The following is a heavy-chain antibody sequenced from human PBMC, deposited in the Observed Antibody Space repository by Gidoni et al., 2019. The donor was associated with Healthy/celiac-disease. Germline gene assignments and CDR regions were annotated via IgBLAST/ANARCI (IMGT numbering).Heavy chain of an antibody. CDR1: GGTFSSYA. CDR2: IIPIFGTA. D-gene: IGHD2-15*01. CDR3: ARSLVVVAATSYNWFDP. Sequence: QVQLVQSGAEVKKPGSSVKFSCKASGGTFSSYAISWVRQAPGQGLEWMGGIIPIFGTANYAQKFQGRVTITADESTSTAYMELSSLRSEDTAVYYCARSLVVVAATSYNWFDPWGQGTLVTVSS. J-gene: IGHJ5*02. V-gene: IGHV1-69*01.